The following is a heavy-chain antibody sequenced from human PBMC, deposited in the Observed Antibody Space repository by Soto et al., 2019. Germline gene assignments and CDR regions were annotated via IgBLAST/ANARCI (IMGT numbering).Heavy chain of an antibody. D-gene: IGHD3-9*01. V-gene: IGHV3-21*01. CDR3: AREDYDILTGYYL. J-gene: IGHJ4*02. Sequence: PGGSLRLSCAASGFTFSRYSMNWVLQAPGKGLEWVSSISSSSSYIYYADSVKGRFTISRDNAKNSLYLQMNSLRAEDTAVYYCAREDYDILTGYYLWGQGTLVTVSS. CDR1: GFTFSRYS. CDR2: ISSSSSYI.